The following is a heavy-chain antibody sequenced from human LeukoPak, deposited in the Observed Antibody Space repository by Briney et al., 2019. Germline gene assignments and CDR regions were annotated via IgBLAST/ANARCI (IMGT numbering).Heavy chain of an antibody. J-gene: IGHJ6*02. V-gene: IGHV4-34*09. CDR3: ARDSIVATISHYYYGMDV. CDR1: GGSFSGYY. CDR2: INHSGST. D-gene: IGHD5-12*01. Sequence: SETLSLTCAVYGGSFSGYYWSWIRQPPGKGLEWIGEINHSGSTNYNPSLKSRVTISVDTSKNQFSLKLSSVTAADTAVYYCARDSIVATISHYYYGMDVWGQGTTVTVSS.